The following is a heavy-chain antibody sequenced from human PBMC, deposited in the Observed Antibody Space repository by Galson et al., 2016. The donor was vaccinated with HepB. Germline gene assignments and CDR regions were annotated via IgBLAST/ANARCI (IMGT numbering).Heavy chain of an antibody. CDR3: ARPYYGAGSYVAFDI. CDR1: GGSISSGGYY. D-gene: IGHD3-10*01. CDR2: IYYSGTT. V-gene: IGHV4-31*03. Sequence: TLSLTCTVSGGSISSGGYYWSWIRHLPGRGLEWIAYIYYSGTTYYNPSLKSRVTISVDTSKDQFFLRLSSVTAADTAVYYCARPYYGAGSYVAFDIWGPGTMVTVSS. J-gene: IGHJ3*02.